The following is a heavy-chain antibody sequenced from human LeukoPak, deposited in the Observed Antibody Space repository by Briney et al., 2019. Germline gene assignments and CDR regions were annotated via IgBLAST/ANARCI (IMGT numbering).Heavy chain of an antibody. CDR3: AREAPPGGSAY. CDR1: GYTFTVYY. D-gene: IGHD3-16*01. J-gene: IGHJ4*02. V-gene: IGHV1-2*02. CDR2: INPNSGGT. Sequence: ASVTVSFTASGYTFTVYYMHGVRQAPGQGLEWMGWINPNSGGTNYAQKFQGRVTMTRDTSISTAYMELSRLRSDDTAVYYCAREAPPGGSAYWGQGTLVTVSS.